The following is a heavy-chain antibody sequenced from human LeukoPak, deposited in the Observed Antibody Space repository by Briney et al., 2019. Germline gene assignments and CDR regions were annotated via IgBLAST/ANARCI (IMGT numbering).Heavy chain of an antibody. D-gene: IGHD1-26*01. J-gene: IGHJ6*02. Sequence: PGGSLRLSCVVSGFTFSSYSMNWVRQAPGKGLEWVSSIDISSNYIYYADSVKGRFTISRDNAKNSLFLQMNSLRAGDTAVYYCARWMILGGIGGMDVWGQGTTVTVSS. V-gene: IGHV3-21*01. CDR2: IDISSNYI. CDR3: ARWMILGGIGGMDV. CDR1: GFTFSSYS.